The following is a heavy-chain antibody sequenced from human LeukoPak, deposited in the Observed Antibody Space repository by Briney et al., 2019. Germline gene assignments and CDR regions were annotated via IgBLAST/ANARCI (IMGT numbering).Heavy chain of an antibody. J-gene: IGHJ4*02. V-gene: IGHV3-23*01. CDR3: ARGSGYLETFDY. CDR1: GITFINYS. Sequence: GGSLRLSCAASGITFINYSMTWVRQAPGKGLEWVSAITGRGTFTDYADSVKGRFTISRDNSRNTLYLQMNSLRAEDTAVYYCARGSGYLETFDYWGQGTLVTVSS. D-gene: IGHD3-22*01. CDR2: ITGRGTFT.